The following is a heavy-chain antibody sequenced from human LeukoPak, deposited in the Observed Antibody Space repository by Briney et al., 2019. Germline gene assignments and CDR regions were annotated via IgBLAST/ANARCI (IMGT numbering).Heavy chain of an antibody. CDR2: IYAGGYINP. CDR1: GFTVSSND. V-gene: IGHV3-53*04. Sequence: AGGTLRLSCAASGFTVSSNDMSWVRQAPGKGLEWVSLIYAGGYINPYYADSVKGRFTGSRHDSKNTLDLQMNGLRADDTAVYYCLRQGVGDPPRWGQGTLVTVST. CDR3: LRQGVGDPPR. D-gene: IGHD3-16*01. J-gene: IGHJ4*02.